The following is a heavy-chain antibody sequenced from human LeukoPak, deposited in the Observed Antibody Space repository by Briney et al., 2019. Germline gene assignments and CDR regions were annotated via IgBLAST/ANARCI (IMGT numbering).Heavy chain of an antibody. V-gene: IGHV3-74*01. D-gene: IGHD2-8*01. J-gene: IGHJ3*02. CDR1: GFTFSSYG. CDR2: INSDGSST. Sequence: GGSLRLSCAASGFTFSSYGMHWVRQAPGKGLVWVSRINSDGSSTSYADSVKGRFTISRDNAKNTLYLQMNSLRAEDTAVYYCAREEGIGLMVSGAFDIWGQGTMVTVSS. CDR3: AREEGIGLMVSGAFDI.